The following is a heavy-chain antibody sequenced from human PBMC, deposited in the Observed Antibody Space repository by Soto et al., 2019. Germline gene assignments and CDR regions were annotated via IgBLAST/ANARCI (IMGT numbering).Heavy chain of an antibody. CDR1: GDSVSGGDSY. J-gene: IGHJ4*02. CDR2: TSFSGYT. V-gene: IGHV4-30-4*01. CDR3: VRGGNPYHYATSGPGTFDK. Sequence: QVQLQESGPGLVKPSQTLSLTCTVSGDSVSGGDSYWSWIRQPPGKALEWIGYTSFSGYTSYTPSLNSLVTISVDMYKSQFSLRLTSVTAADTAIYYCVRGGNPYHYATSGPGTFDKWGQGTLVSVSS. D-gene: IGHD3-22*01.